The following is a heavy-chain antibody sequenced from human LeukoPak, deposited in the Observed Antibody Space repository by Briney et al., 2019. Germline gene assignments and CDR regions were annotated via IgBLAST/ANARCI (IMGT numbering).Heavy chain of an antibody. D-gene: IGHD3-22*01. CDR2: IKSKTDGGTT. Sequence: GGSLRISCAASGFTFSNAWMSWVRQAPGKGLEWVGSIKSKTDGGTTDYAAPVKGRFTISRDDSKNTLYLQMNSLKTEDTAVYYCTTSEMIVVVSEGYYYYMDVWGKGTTVTISS. CDR1: GFTFSNAW. CDR3: TTSEMIVVVSEGYYYYMDV. J-gene: IGHJ6*03. V-gene: IGHV3-15*01.